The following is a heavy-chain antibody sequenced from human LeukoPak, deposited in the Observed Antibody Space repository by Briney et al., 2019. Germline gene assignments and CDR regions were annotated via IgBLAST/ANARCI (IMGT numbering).Heavy chain of an antibody. CDR1: GGSISISNW. V-gene: IGHV4-4*02. D-gene: IGHD5-24*01. Sequence: SGTLSLTCAVSGGSISISNWWSWIRQPPGKGLEWIGEINHSGTTNYNPSLKSRFTISVDTSRNQFSLKLSSVTAADTVVYYCARIGREGYNFHYCGQGTLVTASS. CDR3: ARIGREGYNFHY. J-gene: IGHJ4*02. CDR2: INHSGTT.